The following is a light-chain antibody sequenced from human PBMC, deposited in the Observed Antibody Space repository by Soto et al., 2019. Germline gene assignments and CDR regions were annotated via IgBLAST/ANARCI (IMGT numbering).Light chain of an antibody. CDR2: GAS. J-gene: IGKJ4*01. V-gene: IGKV3-11*01. CDR1: QSVSRF. CDR3: HQRSTWPLT. Sequence: IVLTQSPATLSLSPGEGAALSCRASQSVSRFLAWYQQKPGQAPRLLIYGASNRATGIPTRFSGSGSGTDFTLTISSLEAEDLALYYCHQRSTWPLTFGGGTKVEIK.